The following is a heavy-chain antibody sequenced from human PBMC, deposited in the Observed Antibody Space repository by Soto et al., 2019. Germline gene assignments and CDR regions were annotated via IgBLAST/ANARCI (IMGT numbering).Heavy chain of an antibody. D-gene: IGHD6-13*01. Sequence: GASVKVSCKASGYTFTSYGISWVRQAPGQGLEWMGWIGAYNGNTNYAQKLQGRVTMTTDTSTSTAYMELRSLRSDDTAVYYCARDGARIAAAGTELWDYWGQGTLVTVS. CDR2: IGAYNGNT. CDR1: GYTFTSYG. CDR3: ARDGARIAAAGTELWDY. V-gene: IGHV1-18*01. J-gene: IGHJ4*02.